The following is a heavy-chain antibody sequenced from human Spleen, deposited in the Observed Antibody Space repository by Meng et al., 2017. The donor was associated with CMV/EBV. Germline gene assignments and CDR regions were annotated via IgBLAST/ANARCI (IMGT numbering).Heavy chain of an antibody. CDR2: ISAYNGNT. D-gene: IGHD1-26*01. V-gene: IGHV1-18*01. CDR1: GYNFARYG. CDR3: ARDLSVRIVYRWEVDYDYCGMDA. Sequence: ASVKVSCKASGYNFARYGISWVRQAPGQGLEWMGWISAYNGNTNYAQTVQGRVTLTTDRSTNTAYMELRSLRSDDTAVYYCARDLSVRIVYRWEVDYDYCGMDAWGQGTTVTVSS. J-gene: IGHJ6*02.